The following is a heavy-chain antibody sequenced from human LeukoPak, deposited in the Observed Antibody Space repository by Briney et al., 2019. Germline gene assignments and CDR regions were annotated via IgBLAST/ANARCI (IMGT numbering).Heavy chain of an antibody. D-gene: IGHD6-13*01. CDR1: WGSISSYY. V-gene: IGHV4-59*01. CDR2: IYYSGST. Sequence: SETLSLTCTVSWGSISSYYWSWIRQPPGKGLDWIGYIYYSGSTNYNPSLKSRLTISVDTSKNQFSLKLRSVSAADTAVYYCAREDGGIAAAGTSGYDYWGQGTLATVSS. CDR3: AREDGGIAAAGTSGYDY. J-gene: IGHJ4*02.